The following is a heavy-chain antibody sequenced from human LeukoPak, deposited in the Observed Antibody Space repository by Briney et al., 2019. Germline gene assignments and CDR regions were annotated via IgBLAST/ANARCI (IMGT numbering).Heavy chain of an antibody. CDR2: INHSGST. CDR3: ARGPEYGGRYYYDSSGYNQMGWFDP. CDR1: GGSFSGYY. V-gene: IGHV4-34*01. Sequence: SETLSLTCAVYGGSFSGYYWSWIRQPPGKGLEWIGEINHSGSTNYNPSLKSRVTISVDTSKNQFSLKLSSVTVADTAVYYCARGPEYGGRYYYDSSGYNQMGWFDPWGQGTLVTVSS. J-gene: IGHJ5*02. D-gene: IGHD3-22*01.